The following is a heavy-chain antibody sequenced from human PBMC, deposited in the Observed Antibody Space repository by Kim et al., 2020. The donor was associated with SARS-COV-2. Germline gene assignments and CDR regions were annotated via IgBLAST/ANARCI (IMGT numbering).Heavy chain of an antibody. CDR1: GGSISSSSYY. Sequence: SETLSLTCTVSGGSISSSSYYWGWIRQPPGKGLEWIGSIYYSGSTYYNPSLKSRVTISVDTSKNQFSLKLSSVTAADTAVYYCARGGEWELPRYWGQGTLVTVSS. V-gene: IGHV4-39*07. CDR3: ARGGEWELPRY. D-gene: IGHD1-26*01. J-gene: IGHJ4*02. CDR2: IYYSGST.